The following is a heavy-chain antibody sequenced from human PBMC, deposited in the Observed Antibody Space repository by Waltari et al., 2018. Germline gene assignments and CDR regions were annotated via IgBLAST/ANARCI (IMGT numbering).Heavy chain of an antibody. V-gene: IGHV3-23*04. D-gene: IGHD3-16*01. CDR2: ITGSGHRT. Sequence: EMQLVESGGGLVQPGGSLRLSCAASGFTFSNYAMNWVRQAPGKGLEWVSAITGSGHRTYYAESMKARFTISRDNSENTVYLQINSLRGDDTARYYCAKQRDDYERVWGNPPRDALDIWGQGTMVTVSS. CDR1: GFTFSNYA. J-gene: IGHJ3*02. CDR3: AKQRDDYERVWGNPPRDALDI.